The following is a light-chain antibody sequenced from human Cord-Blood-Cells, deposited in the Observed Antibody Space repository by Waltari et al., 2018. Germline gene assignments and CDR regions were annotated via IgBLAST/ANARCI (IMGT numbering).Light chain of an antibody. Sequence: QSALTQPASVSGSPGQSITISCTGTSSDVGSYNPCSWYQQHPGKAPTLIFYEGSKRPSGVSNRFSGSKSGNTSSLTISGLQAEDEADYYCCSYAGSSTVVFGGGTKLTVL. V-gene: IGLV2-23*01. CDR1: SSDVGSYNP. J-gene: IGLJ2*01. CDR2: EGS. CDR3: CSYAGSSTVV.